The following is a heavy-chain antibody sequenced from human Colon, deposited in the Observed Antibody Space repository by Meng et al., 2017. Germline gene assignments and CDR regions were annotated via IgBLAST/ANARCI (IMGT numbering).Heavy chain of an antibody. J-gene: IGHJ4*02. CDR2: INHSGST. V-gene: IGHV4-34*01. Sequence: SETLSLTCAVYGGSFSGYYWSWIRQPPGKGLEWIGEINHSGSTTYNSSLKSRVTISVDTSKNQFSLKLSSVTAADTAVYYGARSAYYGSGSYRGPSVWGQGTLVTVSS. CDR1: GGSFSGYY. D-gene: IGHD3-10*01. CDR3: ARSAYYGSGSYRGPSV.